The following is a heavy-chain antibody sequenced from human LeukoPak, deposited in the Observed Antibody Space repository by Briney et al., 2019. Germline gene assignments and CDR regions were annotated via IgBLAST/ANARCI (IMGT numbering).Heavy chain of an antibody. CDR1: GFTFSSYG. CDR2: ISGSGGST. J-gene: IGHJ4*02. CDR3: AKHYYDSSGYYYPLGVFSEPFDY. Sequence: GGSLRLSCAASGFTFSSYGMSWVRQAPGKGLEWVSAISGSGGSTYYADSVRGRFTISRDNSKNTLYLQMNSLRAEDTAVYYCAKHYYDSSGYYYPLGVFSEPFDYWGQGTLVTVSS. D-gene: IGHD3-22*01. V-gene: IGHV3-23*01.